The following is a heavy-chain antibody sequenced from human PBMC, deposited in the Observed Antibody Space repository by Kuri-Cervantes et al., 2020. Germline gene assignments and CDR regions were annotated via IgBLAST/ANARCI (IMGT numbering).Heavy chain of an antibody. CDR1: GFPFSNYG. V-gene: IGHV3-7*01. CDR2: IKQDGSEK. D-gene: IGHD5-12*01. J-gene: IGHJ4*02. Sequence: GGSLRLSCAAFGFPFSNYGMAWVRQAPGKGLEWVANIKQDGSEKYYVDSVKGRFTISRDNAKNSLYLQMNSLRAEDTAVYYCARLGRFSGYEFFDYWGQGTLVTVSS. CDR3: ARLGRFSGYEFFDY.